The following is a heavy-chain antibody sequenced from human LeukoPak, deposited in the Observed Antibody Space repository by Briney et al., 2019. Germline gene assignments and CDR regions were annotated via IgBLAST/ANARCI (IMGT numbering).Heavy chain of an antibody. CDR1: GFTFSGYW. J-gene: IGHJ3*01. V-gene: IGHV3-7*03. Sequence: GGSLRLSCAASGFTFSGYWLSWVRQAPGKGLEWVANIKQDGSEKYYVDSVKGRFTISRDNAKNSLYLQMNSLRAEDTALYYCAKSPSLQAFDVWGQGTMVSVSS. CDR3: AKSPSLQAFDV. CDR2: IKQDGSEK.